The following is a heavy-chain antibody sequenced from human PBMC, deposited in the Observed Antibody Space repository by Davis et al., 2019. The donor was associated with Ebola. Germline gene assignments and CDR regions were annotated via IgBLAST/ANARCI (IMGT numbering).Heavy chain of an antibody. D-gene: IGHD3-3*01. V-gene: IGHV1-3*01. CDR3: ASPIFWSGYSTPRRSDAFDI. J-gene: IGHJ3*02. CDR2: INAGNGNT. CDR1: GYTFTSYA. Sequence: AASVKVSCKASGYTFTSYAMHWVRQAPGQRLEWMGWINAGNGNTKYSQKFQGRVTITRDTSASTAYMELSSLRSEDTAVYYCASPIFWSGYSTPRRSDAFDIWGQGTMVTVSS.